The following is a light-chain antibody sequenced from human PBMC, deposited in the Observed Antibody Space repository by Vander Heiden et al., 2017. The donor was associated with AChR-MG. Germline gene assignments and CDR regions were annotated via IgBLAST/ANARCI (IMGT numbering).Light chain of an antibody. V-gene: IGLV1-47*02. CDR1: SSNIGSNY. CDR3: AAWDDSLSGWV. J-gene: IGLJ3*02. Sequence: QSVLTQPPSASGTPGQRVTISCSGSSSNIGSNYVYWYQQLPGTAPKLLILSNNQRPSGVPDRFSGSKSGTSASLAISGLRSEDEADYYCAAWDDSLSGWVFGGGTKLTVL. CDR2: SNN.